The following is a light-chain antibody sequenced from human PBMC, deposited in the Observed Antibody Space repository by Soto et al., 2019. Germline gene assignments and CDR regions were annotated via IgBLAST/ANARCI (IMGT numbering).Light chain of an antibody. Sequence: QSVLTQPPSVSGAPGQRVTISCTGSSSNIGAGYDVHWYQQLPGTAPKLLIYGNSNRPSRVPDRFSGSKSGTSASLAITGLQAKDEADYYCQSYDSSLSGGVFGGGTQLTVL. V-gene: IGLV1-40*01. J-gene: IGLJ7*01. CDR2: GNS. CDR1: SSNIGAGYD. CDR3: QSYDSSLSGGV.